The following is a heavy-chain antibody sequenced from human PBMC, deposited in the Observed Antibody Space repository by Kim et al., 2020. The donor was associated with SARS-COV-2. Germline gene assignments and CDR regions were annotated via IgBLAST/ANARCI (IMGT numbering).Heavy chain of an antibody. CDR3: ARGVNYDYVWGSYRWDY. CDR2: INHSGST. J-gene: IGHJ4*02. D-gene: IGHD3-16*02. V-gene: IGHV4-34*01. CDR1: GGSFSGYY. Sequence: SETLSLTCAVYGGSFSGYYWSWIRQPPGKGLEWIGEINHSGSTNYNSSLKSRVTISVDTSKNQFSLKLSSVTAADTAVYYCARGVNYDYVWGSYRWDYWGQGTLVTVSS.